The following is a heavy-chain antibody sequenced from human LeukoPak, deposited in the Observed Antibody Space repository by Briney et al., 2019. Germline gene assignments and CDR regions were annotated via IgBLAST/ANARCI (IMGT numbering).Heavy chain of an antibody. D-gene: IGHD6-19*01. Sequence: SETLSLTCTVSGGSISSYYWSWIRQPAGKGLEWIGRIYTSGSTNYNPSLKSRVTMSVDTSKNQFSLKLSSVTAADTAVYHCARDISGWYFGLDRNWYFDLWGRGTLVTVSS. CDR3: ARDISGWYFGLDRNWYFDL. CDR1: GGSISSYY. J-gene: IGHJ2*01. CDR2: IYTSGST. V-gene: IGHV4-4*07.